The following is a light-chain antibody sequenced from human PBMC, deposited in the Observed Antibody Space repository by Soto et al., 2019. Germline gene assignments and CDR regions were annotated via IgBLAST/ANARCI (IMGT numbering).Light chain of an antibody. CDR1: QRISSW. CDR2: DAS. Sequence: DLQMTQSPSTLSASVGDRVTITCRASQRISSWLAWYQQKPGKAPKLLIYDASSLESGVPSRFSGSGSGTEFTLTISSLQPADFATYYCKQYNSYWTFGQGTKVEIK. CDR3: KQYNSYWT. J-gene: IGKJ1*01. V-gene: IGKV1-5*01.